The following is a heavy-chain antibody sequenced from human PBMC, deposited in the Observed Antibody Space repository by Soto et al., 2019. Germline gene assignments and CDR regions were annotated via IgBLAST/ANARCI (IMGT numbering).Heavy chain of an antibody. D-gene: IGHD6-13*01. J-gene: IGHJ3*02. Sequence: SETLSLTCTVSGGSISSSSYYWGWIRQPPGKGLEWIGSIYYSGSTYYNPSLKSRVTISVDTSKNQFSLKLSSVTAADTAVYYCARQGSSWYHDAFDIWGQGTMVTVSS. V-gene: IGHV4-39*01. CDR1: GGSISSSSYY. CDR2: IYYSGST. CDR3: ARQGSSWYHDAFDI.